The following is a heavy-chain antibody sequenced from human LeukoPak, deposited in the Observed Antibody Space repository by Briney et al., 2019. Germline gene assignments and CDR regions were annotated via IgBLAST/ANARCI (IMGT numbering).Heavy chain of an antibody. D-gene: IGHD5-12*01. J-gene: IGHJ4*02. CDR3: ARGNSDYDHDY. CDR1: GFTFSSYS. V-gene: IGHV3-21*01. CDR2: ISTTSRYK. Sequence: GGSLRLSCAASGFTFSSYSMNWVRQAPGKGLEWVSSISTTSRYKYYADSVEGRFTISRDNDKNSVYLQMNSLRAEDTAVYYCARGNSDYDHDYWGQGTLVTVSS.